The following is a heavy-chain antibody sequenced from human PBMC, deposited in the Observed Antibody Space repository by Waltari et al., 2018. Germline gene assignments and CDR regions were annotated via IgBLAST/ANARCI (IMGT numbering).Heavy chain of an antibody. V-gene: IGHV3-33*01. CDR3: ARDDRSIAALQY. J-gene: IGHJ4*02. D-gene: IGHD6-6*01. Sequence: QVQLVESGGGVVQPGRSLRLSCAAYGFDLDNYGMHWVRQAPGKGLEWVAIIWFDGTTTYYAESVKGRFTISRDSSRNTVCLQMNSLRAEDTAVYYCARDDRSIAALQYWGQGTLVTVSS. CDR2: IWFDGTTT. CDR1: GFDLDNYG.